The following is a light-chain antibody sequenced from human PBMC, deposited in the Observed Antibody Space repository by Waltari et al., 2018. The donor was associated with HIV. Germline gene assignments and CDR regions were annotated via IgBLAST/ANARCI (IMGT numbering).Light chain of an antibody. CDR3: QQSYTSPR. V-gene: IGKV1-39*01. CDR2: GVS. CDR1: RYISSY. Sequence: DIQMTQSPSSLSAAVGDRVTLPCRARRYISSYLIWYQSKQGKAPKLLIYGVSTLHSGVPTRCSGSGAATEFTLTSSSLQPEDVANYYCQQSYTSPRFGQGTKVEI. J-gene: IGKJ1*01.